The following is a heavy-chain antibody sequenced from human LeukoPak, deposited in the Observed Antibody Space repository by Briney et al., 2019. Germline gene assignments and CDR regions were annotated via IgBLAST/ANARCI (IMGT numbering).Heavy chain of an antibody. CDR1: GGSFSGYY. D-gene: IGHD5-24*01. V-gene: IGHV4-34*01. CDR2: INHSGST. CDR3: ARGRSEMARIAGRDY. J-gene: IGHJ4*02. Sequence: SETLSLTCAVYGGSFSGYYWSWIRQPPGKGLEWIGVINHSGSTNYNPPLKSRVTISVDTSKNQFSLKLSSVTAADTAVYYCARGRSEMARIAGRDYWGQGTLVTVSS.